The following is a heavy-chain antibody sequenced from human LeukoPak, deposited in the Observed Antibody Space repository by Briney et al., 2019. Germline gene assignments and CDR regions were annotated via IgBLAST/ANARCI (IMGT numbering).Heavy chain of an antibody. D-gene: IGHD2-15*01. CDR2: IYHSGST. Sequence: SQTLSLTCAVSGGSISSGGYSWSWIRQPPGKGLEWIGYIYHSGSTYYNPSLKSRVTISVDRSKNQFSLKLSSVTAADTAVYYCARGGEYCSGGSCYGTLYNWFDPWGQGTLVTVSS. CDR1: GGSISSGGYS. V-gene: IGHV4-30-2*01. J-gene: IGHJ5*02. CDR3: ARGGEYCSGGSCYGTLYNWFDP.